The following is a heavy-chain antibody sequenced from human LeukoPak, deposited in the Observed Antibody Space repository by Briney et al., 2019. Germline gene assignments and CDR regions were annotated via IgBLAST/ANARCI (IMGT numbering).Heavy chain of an antibody. Sequence: GASVKVSCKASGYTFTGYYMHWVRQAPGQGLEWMGWINPNSGGTNYAQKFQGRVTMTRDTSISTAYLQWSSLKASDTAMYYCARRRIAAAVDYYYYGMDVWGQGTTVTVSS. CDR1: GYTFTGYY. D-gene: IGHD6-13*01. V-gene: IGHV1-2*02. CDR3: ARRRIAAAVDYYYYGMDV. CDR2: INPNSGGT. J-gene: IGHJ6*02.